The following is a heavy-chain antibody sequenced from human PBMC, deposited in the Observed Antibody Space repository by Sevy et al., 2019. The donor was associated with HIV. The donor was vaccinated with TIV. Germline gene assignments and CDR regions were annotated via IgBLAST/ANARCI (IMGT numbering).Heavy chain of an antibody. CDR2: INRSSGGT. D-gene: IGHD3-3*01. Sequence: ASVKVSCKASGYSFTGYFIHWVRQAPGQGLEWMGWINRSSGGTMSAQKFHDKVTMTRDTSINTAYLELSRLRSDDTAVYYCARELDDFWSGYQFWGQGTLVTVSS. CDR1: GYSFTGYF. J-gene: IGHJ4*02. V-gene: IGHV1-2*02. CDR3: ARELDDFWSGYQF.